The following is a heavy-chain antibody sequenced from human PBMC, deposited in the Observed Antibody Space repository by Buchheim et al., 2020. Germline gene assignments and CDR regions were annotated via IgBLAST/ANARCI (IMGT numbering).Heavy chain of an antibody. V-gene: IGHV3-7*01. J-gene: IGHJ6*02. CDR3: ARDPIAAAGESYYYYGMDV. D-gene: IGHD6-13*01. CDR2: IKQDGREK. Sequence: EVQLVESGGGLVQPGGSLRLSCAASGFTFSSYWMSWVRQAPGKGLEWVANIKQDGREKYYVDSVKGRFTISGDNAKNSLYLQMNSLRAEDTAVYYCARDPIAAAGESYYYYGMDVWGQGTT. CDR1: GFTFSSYW.